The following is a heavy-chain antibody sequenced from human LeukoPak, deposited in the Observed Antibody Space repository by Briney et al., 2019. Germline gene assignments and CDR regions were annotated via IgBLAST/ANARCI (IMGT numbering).Heavy chain of an antibody. J-gene: IGHJ6*03. Sequence: SETLSLTCTVSGGSISSYYWSWIRQLAGKGLEWIGRIYTGGSTYYNPSLMGRVTISADKSKNQFSLKLRSVTAADTAVYYCARYCSSISCYGDYYYMDVWGKGTKVTVSS. CDR2: IYTGGST. CDR1: GGSISSYY. D-gene: IGHD2-2*01. CDR3: ARYCSSISCYGDYYYMDV. V-gene: IGHV4-4*07.